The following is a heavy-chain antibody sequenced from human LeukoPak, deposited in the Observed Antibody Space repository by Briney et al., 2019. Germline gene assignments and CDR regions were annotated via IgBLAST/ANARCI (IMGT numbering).Heavy chain of an antibody. D-gene: IGHD3-9*01. J-gene: IGHJ4*02. CDR3: ATDILTGYYV. CDR2: IIPIFGTA. V-gene: IGHV1-69*13. CDR1: GYTFTSYG. Sequence: GASVKVSCKASGYTFTSYGISWVRQAPGQGLEWMGGIIPIFGTANYAQKFQGRVTITADESTSTAYMELSSLRSEDTAVYYCATDILTGYYVWGQGTLVTVSS.